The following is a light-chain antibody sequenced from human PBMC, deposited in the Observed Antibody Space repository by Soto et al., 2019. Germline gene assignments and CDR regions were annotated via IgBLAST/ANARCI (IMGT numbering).Light chain of an antibody. J-gene: IGLJ1*01. CDR3: RSYTSSRPL. Sequence: QSVLTQPASVSGSPGQSITISCTGTSSDVGGYNYVSWYQQHPGKAPKLMIYDVSNRPSGVSNRFSGSKSGNTASLTISGLQAQDEADYYCRSYTSSRPLFGTSTKVTVL. CDR1: SSDVGGYNY. CDR2: DVS. V-gene: IGLV2-14*01.